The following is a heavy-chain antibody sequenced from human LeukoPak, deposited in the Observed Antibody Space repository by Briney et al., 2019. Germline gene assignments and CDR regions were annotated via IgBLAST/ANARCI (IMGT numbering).Heavy chain of an antibody. CDR2: IKQDGSDK. CDR1: GFTFSFYW. Sequence: GSLRLSCAASGFTFSFYWMSWVRQAPGKGLEWVANIKQDGSDKYYVDFVKGRFTISRDNAKNSVYLQMNSLRAEDTAIYYCARDPGVVPAAYDYWGQGTLVSVSS. J-gene: IGHJ4*02. CDR3: ARDPGVVPAAYDY. V-gene: IGHV3-7*03. D-gene: IGHD2-2*01.